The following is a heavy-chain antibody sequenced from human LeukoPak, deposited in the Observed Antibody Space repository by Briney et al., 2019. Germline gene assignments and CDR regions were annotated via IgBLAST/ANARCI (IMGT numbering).Heavy chain of an antibody. Sequence: GASVKVSCKASGYTFTSYDINWVRQATGQGLEWMGWMNPNSGNTGYAQKFQGRVTMTRNTSISTAYMELSSLRSEDTAVYYCARASDTMIVVVHAFDIWGQGTMVTVPS. V-gene: IGHV1-8*01. CDR3: ARASDTMIVVVHAFDI. J-gene: IGHJ3*02. D-gene: IGHD3-22*01. CDR1: GYTFTSYD. CDR2: MNPNSGNT.